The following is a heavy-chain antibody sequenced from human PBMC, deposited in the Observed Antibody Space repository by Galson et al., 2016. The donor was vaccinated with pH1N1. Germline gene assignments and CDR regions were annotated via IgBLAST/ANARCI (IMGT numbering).Heavy chain of an antibody. CDR3: AKDHCSHGDTNCFYFDL. CDR1: GFTFDAFA. J-gene: IGHJ2*01. D-gene: IGHD4-17*01. CDR2: ITWNSHVI. Sequence: SLRLSCAASGFTFDAFAMHWVRQVPGEGLEWVSVITWNSHVIDYADSVKGRFTVSRDNARNSIYLQMNDLRPEDSAFYFCAKDHCSHGDTNCFYFDLWGRGTLVTVSS. V-gene: IGHV3-9*01.